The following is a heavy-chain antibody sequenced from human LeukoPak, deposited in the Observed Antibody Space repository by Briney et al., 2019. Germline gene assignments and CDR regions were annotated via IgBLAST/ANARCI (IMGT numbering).Heavy chain of an antibody. CDR1: GFTFSRYA. V-gene: IGHV3-23*01. J-gene: IGHJ3*02. CDR3: AKAPLEVVTADAFDI. Sequence: GGSLRLSCAASGFTFSRYAMSWVRQAPGKGLEWVSAISGSGGSTYYADSVKGRFTISRDNSKNTLYLQMNSLRAEDTAVYYCAKAPLEVVTADAFDIWGQGTMVTVSS. D-gene: IGHD4-23*01. CDR2: ISGSGGST.